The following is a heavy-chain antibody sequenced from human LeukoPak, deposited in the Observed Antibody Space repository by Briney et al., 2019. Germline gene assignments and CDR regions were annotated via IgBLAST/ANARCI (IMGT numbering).Heavy chain of an antibody. Sequence: AGSLRLSCAASGFTVSSNYMSWIRKAPRKGLKLVSVIYSGGSTYYADSVKGRFTISRHNSKNTLYLQMNSLRAEDTAVYYCAGPADYYDSSGYYYLDYWGQGTLVTVSS. D-gene: IGHD3-22*01. V-gene: IGHV3-53*04. CDR1: GFTVSSNY. J-gene: IGHJ4*02. CDR2: IYSGGST. CDR3: AGPADYYDSSGYYYLDY.